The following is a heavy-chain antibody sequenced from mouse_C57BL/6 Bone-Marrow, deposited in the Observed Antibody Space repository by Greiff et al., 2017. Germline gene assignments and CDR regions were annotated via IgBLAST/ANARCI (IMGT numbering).Heavy chain of an antibody. CDR1: GYSITSGYY. Sequence: EVKLLESGPGLVKPSQSLSLTCSVTGYSITSGYYWNWIRQFPGNKLEWMGYISYDGSNNYNPSLKNRISIPRDTSKNQFFLKLNSVTTEDTATYYCARGGYYGEGWFAYWGQGTLVTVSA. CDR2: ISYDGSN. V-gene: IGHV3-6*01. D-gene: IGHD2-1*01. J-gene: IGHJ3*01. CDR3: ARGGYYGEGWFAY.